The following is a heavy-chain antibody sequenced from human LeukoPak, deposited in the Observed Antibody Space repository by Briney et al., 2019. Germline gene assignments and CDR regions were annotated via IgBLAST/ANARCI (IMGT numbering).Heavy chain of an antibody. CDR2: IYSGNNT. CDR3: ARDADYDH. V-gene: IGHV3-53*01. Sequence: AGGSLRLSCAASGFTVSSNYMSWVRQAPGKGLEWVSVIYSGNNTYYADSVKGRFTISRDTSKNTLYLQMNSLRAEDTAVYYCARDADYDHWGQGTLVTVSS. J-gene: IGHJ5*02. CDR1: GFTVSSNY. D-gene: IGHD3-16*01.